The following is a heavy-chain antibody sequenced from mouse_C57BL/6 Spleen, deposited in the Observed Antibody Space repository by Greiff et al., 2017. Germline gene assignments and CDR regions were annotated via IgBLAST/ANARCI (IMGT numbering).Heavy chain of an antibody. Sequence: ESGPGLVKPSQSLSLTCSVTGYSITSGYYWNWIRQFPGNKLEWMCHISNDGSNNYNPSLKNRISLTRDTSKNQFFLKLNSVTTEDTATYYCARDDFSIFDYWGQGTTLTVSS. D-gene: IGHD2-5*01. CDR1: GYSITSGYY. J-gene: IGHJ2*01. V-gene: IGHV3-6*01. CDR2: ISNDGSN. CDR3: ARDDFSIFDY.